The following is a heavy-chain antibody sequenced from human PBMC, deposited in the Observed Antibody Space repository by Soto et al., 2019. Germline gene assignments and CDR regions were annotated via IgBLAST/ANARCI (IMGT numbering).Heavy chain of an antibody. CDR3: AREIVVVVAATHKFRFDP. J-gene: IGHJ5*02. Sequence: PSQSLSLTCAISGDSVSSNSAAWNWIRQSPSRGLEWLGRTYYRSKWYNDYAVSVKSRITINPDTSKNQFSLQLNSVTPEDTAVYYCAREIVVVVAATHKFRFDPWGQGTLVTVSS. CDR2: TYYRSKWYN. D-gene: IGHD2-15*01. V-gene: IGHV6-1*01. CDR1: GDSVSSNSAA.